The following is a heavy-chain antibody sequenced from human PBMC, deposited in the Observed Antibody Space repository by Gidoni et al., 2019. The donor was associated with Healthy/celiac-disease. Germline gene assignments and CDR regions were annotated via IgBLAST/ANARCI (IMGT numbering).Heavy chain of an antibody. CDR3: ARDLGADVWGSYFALRSDYFDY. CDR1: GFTFSSYW. V-gene: IGHV3-7*04. Sequence: EVQLVESGGGLVQPGGSLRLSCAASGFTFSSYWMSLVRQAPVKGLEWVANIKQEGSEKYYVDSVKGRFTISRDNDKNSLYLQMNSLRDEDTAVYYWARDLGADVWGSYFALRSDYFDYWGQGTLVTVSS. CDR2: IKQEGSEK. D-gene: IGHD3-16*01. J-gene: IGHJ4*02.